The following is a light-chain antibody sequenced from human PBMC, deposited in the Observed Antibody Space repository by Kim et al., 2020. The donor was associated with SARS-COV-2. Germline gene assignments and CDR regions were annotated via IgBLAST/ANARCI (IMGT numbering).Light chain of an antibody. J-gene: IGKJ1*01. Sequence: AAVGDRVTLTCRASQNINSCLAWYQQKPGKAPKLLIYKASSLESGVPSRFSGSGSGTEFTLTISSLQPDDFATYYCQQYKTYPWTFGQGTKVDIK. CDR3: QQYKTYPWT. CDR1: QNINSC. CDR2: KAS. V-gene: IGKV1-5*03.